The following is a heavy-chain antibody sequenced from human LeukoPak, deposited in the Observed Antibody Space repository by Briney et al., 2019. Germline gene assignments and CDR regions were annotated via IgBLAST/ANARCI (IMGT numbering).Heavy chain of an antibody. J-gene: IGHJ1*01. Sequence: PGGSLRLSCAASGFTFSSYAMSWVRQAPGKGLEWVSAISGGGGSTYYADSVKGRFTISRDNSKNTLYLQMNSLRAEDTAVYYCAKDGRYDSSGYYYVAFAEYFQHWGQGTLVTVSS. V-gene: IGHV3-23*01. D-gene: IGHD3-22*01. CDR3: AKDGRYDSSGYYYVAFAEYFQH. CDR1: GFTFSSYA. CDR2: ISGGGGST.